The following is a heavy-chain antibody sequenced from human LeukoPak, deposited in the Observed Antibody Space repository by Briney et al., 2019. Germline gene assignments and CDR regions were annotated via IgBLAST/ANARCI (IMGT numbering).Heavy chain of an antibody. CDR2: ISGSGGST. D-gene: IGHD3-10*01. Sequence: PGGTLRLSCAASGFTFSSYGMSWVRQAPGKGLEWVSAISGSGGSTYYADSVKGRFTISRDNSKNTLYLQMNSLRAEDTAVYYCARAYYYGSGSYYKGWFDPWGQGTLVTVSS. CDR3: ARAYYYGSGSYYKGWFDP. J-gene: IGHJ5*02. CDR1: GFTFSSYG. V-gene: IGHV3-23*01.